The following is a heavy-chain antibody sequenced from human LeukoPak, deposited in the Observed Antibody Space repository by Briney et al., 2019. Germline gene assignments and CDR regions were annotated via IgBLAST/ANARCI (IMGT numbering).Heavy chain of an antibody. CDR2: ISSSGKTI. J-gene: IGHJ4*02. CDR3: ATTSIAAAVPGCFDY. CDR1: GFTFSSYE. D-gene: IGHD6-13*01. V-gene: IGHV3-48*03. Sequence: PGGSLRLSCEASGFTFSSYEMNWVRQAPGKGLEWVSYISSSGKTIYYADSTKGRFTVSRDNAKNSLYLQMNGLRAEDTAVYYCATTSIAAAVPGCFDYWGQGTLVTVFS.